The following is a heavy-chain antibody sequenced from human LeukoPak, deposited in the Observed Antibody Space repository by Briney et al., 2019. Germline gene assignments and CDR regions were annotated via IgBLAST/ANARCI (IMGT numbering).Heavy chain of an antibody. J-gene: IGHJ4*02. Sequence: SETLSLTCTVSGGSISSSSYYWGWIRQPPGKGLEWIGSIYYSGSTYYNPSLKSRVTISVDTSKNQFSLKLSSVTAADTAMYYCARRAHRNYDILAGGFDYWGQGTLVTVSS. CDR2: IYYSGST. V-gene: IGHV4-39*07. D-gene: IGHD3-9*01. CDR3: ARRAHRNYDILAGGFDY. CDR1: GGSISSSSYY.